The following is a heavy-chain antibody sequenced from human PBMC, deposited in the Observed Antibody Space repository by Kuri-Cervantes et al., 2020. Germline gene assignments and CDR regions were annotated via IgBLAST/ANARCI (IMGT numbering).Heavy chain of an antibody. D-gene: IGHD4-17*01. Sequence: GGSLRLSCAASGFTFSSYAMSWVRQAPGKGLEWVSTLSGSGGSTFYADSVKGRFTISRDNAKNSLYLQMNSLRAEDTALYYCAKDPYGDYANSGYFQHWGQGTLVTVSS. CDR1: GFTFSSYA. CDR2: LSGSGGST. CDR3: AKDPYGDYANSGYFQH. J-gene: IGHJ1*01. V-gene: IGHV3-23*01.